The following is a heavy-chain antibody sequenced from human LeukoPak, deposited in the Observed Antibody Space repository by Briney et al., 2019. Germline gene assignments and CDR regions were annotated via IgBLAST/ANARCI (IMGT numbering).Heavy chain of an antibody. Sequence: SSYGMHWVRQPPGKGLEWIGSIYYSGSTYYNPSLKSRVTISVDTSKNQFSLKLSSVTAANTAVYYCARHGGDYSNYANWFDPWGQGTLVTVSS. D-gene: IGHD4-11*01. J-gene: IGHJ5*02. CDR3: ARHGGDYSNYANWFDP. CDR1: SSYG. CDR2: IYYSGST. V-gene: IGHV4-39*01.